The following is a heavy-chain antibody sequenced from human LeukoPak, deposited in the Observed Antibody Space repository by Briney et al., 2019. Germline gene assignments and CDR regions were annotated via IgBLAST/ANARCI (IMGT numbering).Heavy chain of an antibody. CDR3: GRRDNYYDSSGLDY. CDR1: GGSISSSSYY. CDR2: IYYSGST. D-gene: IGHD3-22*01. V-gene: IGHV4-39*01. Sequence: PSETLSLTCTVSGGSISSSSYYWGWIRQPPGKGLEWIGSIYYSGSTYYNPSLKSRVTISVDTSKNQFSLKLSSVTAADTAVYYCGRRDNYYDSSGLDYWGQGTLVTVSS. J-gene: IGHJ4*02.